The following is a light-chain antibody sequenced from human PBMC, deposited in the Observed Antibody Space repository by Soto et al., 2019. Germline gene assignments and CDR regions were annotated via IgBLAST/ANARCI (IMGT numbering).Light chain of an antibody. CDR3: QQYGSSPT. J-gene: IGKJ5*01. CDR1: QSVSSSY. Sequence: EIVLTQSPGTLSLSPGERATLSCRASQSVSSSYLAWYQQKPGQAPRLLIYGACSRATGIPDRFSGSGSGTDFPLTISRLEPEDFAVYYCQQYGSSPTFGQGTRLEIK. V-gene: IGKV3-20*01. CDR2: GAC.